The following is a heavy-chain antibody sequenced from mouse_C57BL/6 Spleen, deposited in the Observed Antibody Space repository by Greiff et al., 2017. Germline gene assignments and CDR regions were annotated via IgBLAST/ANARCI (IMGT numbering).Heavy chain of an antibody. D-gene: IGHD1-1*01. CDR2: FHPYNDDT. V-gene: IGHV1-47*01. Sequence: VQLQQSGAELVKPGASVKMSCKASGYTFTTYPIEWMKQNHGKSLEWIGNFHPYNDDTKYNEKFKGKATLTVEKSSSTVYLELSRLTSDDSAVYYCARGNYYGSSLWYFDGWGTGTTVTVSS. CDR3: ARGNYYGSSLWYFDG. J-gene: IGHJ1*03. CDR1: GYTFTTYP.